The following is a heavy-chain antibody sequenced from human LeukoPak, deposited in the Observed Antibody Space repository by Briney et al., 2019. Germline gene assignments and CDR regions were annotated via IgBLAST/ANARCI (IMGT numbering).Heavy chain of an antibody. Sequence: SETLSLTCTVSGGSISSYYWSWLRQPPGKGLEWIGYIYYSGSTNYDPSLKSRVTISVDTSKNQFSLKLSSVTAADTAVYYCARWITIFGRAPSYGMDVWGQGTTVTVSS. D-gene: IGHD3-3*01. V-gene: IGHV4-59*01. CDR2: IYYSGST. CDR3: ARWITIFGRAPSYGMDV. J-gene: IGHJ6*02. CDR1: GGSISSYY.